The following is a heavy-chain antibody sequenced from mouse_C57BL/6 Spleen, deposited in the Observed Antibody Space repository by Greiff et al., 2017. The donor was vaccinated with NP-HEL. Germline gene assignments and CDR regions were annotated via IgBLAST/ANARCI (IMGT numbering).Heavy chain of an antibody. V-gene: IGHV1-64*01. CDR1: GYTFTSYW. D-gene: IGHD2-12*01. CDR2: IHPNSGST. J-gene: IGHJ4*01. Sequence: QVQLQQSGAELVKPGASVKLSCKASGYTFTSYWMHWVKQRPGQGLEWIGMIHPNSGSTNYNEKFKSKATLTVDKSSSTAYMQLSSLTSEDSAVYYCARGLRYDGYAMDYWGQGTSVTVSS. CDR3: ARGLRYDGYAMDY.